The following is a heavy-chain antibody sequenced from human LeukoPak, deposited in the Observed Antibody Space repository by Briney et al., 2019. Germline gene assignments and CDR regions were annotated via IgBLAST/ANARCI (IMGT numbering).Heavy chain of an antibody. D-gene: IGHD3-10*01. CDR3: AKDTWPREGINY. CDR1: GVTFSSYG. J-gene: IGHJ4*02. CDR2: IRSDGNNK. V-gene: IGHV3-30*02. Sequence: PGGSLRLSCAASGVTFSSYGRHWVRQAPGKGLEWVTFIRSDGNNKYYADSVKGRFTISRDNSKNTLYLQMNSLRPEDTAVYYCAKDTWPREGINYWGQGILVTVSS.